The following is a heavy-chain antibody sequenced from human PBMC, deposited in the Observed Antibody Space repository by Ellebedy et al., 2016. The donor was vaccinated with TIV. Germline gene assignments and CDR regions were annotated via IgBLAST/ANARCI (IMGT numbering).Heavy chain of an antibody. J-gene: IGHJ4*02. Sequence: AASVKVSCKASGYPFTGYFSHWLRQAPGQGLEWLGRVNPSDGRTTYAQKLQGRVTMTRDTSTGTVYMELRSLKSEDTAVYSCARDGGYAEQQIDFWGQGTLISVSS. CDR2: VNPSDGRT. CDR1: GYPFTGYF. CDR3: ARDGGYAEQQIDF. V-gene: IGHV1-46*04. D-gene: IGHD2-2*01.